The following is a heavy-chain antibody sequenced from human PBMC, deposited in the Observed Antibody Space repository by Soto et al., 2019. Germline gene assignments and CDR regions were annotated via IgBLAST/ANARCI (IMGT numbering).Heavy chain of an antibody. Sequence: ESGGGLVQPGGSLRLSCSASGFTFNSYAMHWVRQAPGKGLEYVSGITSNGGGTYYADSVTGRFTISRDNSRSTLYLQINSLRVEDTAVYYCAKDRTSRTRAFDYWGQGNLVTVSS. CDR2: ITSNGGGT. CDR1: GFTFNSYA. V-gene: IGHV3-64D*08. J-gene: IGHJ4*02. CDR3: AKDRTSRTRAFDY.